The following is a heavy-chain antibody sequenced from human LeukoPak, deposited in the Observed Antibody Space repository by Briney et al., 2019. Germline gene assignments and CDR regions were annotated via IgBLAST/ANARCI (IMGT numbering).Heavy chain of an antibody. J-gene: IGHJ3*02. CDR2: IWSDGNNK. CDR3: VKEGGPFDAFDI. V-gene: IGHV3-33*06. CDR1: GLTFSTYG. Sequence: PGGCLRLSCAATGLTFSTYGMHWVRQAPGKGLEWVAVIWSDGNNKFYADSVKGRFTFSRDNSRNTLSLQMNSLRAEDTAVYYCVKEGGPFDAFDIWGQGAMVTVSS.